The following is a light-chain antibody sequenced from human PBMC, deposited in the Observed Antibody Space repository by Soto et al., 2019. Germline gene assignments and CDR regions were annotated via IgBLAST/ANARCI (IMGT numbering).Light chain of an antibody. CDR3: MQGTHWPWT. CDR2: EVS. J-gene: IGKJ1*01. V-gene: IGKV2-30*02. CDR1: QSLIHSDGSTY. Sequence: DVVMTQSPLSLPVTLGQPASISCRSSQSLIHSDGSTYLSWFHQRPGQSPSRLIYEVSDRDSGVPDRFSVSGSGTDFTLKISRVEAEDVGVYYCMQGTHWPWTFGQGTEVEIK.